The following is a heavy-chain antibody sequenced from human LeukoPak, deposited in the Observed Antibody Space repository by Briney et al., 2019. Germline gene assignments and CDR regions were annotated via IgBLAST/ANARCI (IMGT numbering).Heavy chain of an antibody. D-gene: IGHD4-17*01. CDR2: INHSGST. Sequence: KPSETLSLTCAVYGGSFSGYYWSWIRQPPGKGLEWIGEINHSGSTNYNPSLKSRVTISVDTSKNQFSLKLSSVTAADTAVYYCARGLRRSPVDYWGQGTLVTVSS. CDR3: ARGLRRSPVDY. V-gene: IGHV4-34*01. J-gene: IGHJ4*02. CDR1: GGSFSGYY.